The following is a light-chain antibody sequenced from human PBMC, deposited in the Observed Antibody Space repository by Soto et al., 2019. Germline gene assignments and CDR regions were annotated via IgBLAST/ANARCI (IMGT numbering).Light chain of an antibody. J-gene: IGLJ1*01. CDR1: SSNIGAGYD. V-gene: IGLV1-40*01. CDR2: GNS. CDR3: KSYDSSLSGYV. Sequence: QSVLTQQPSLSGAPGHRVTISCTGSSSNIGAGYDVHWYQQLPGTAPKLLIYGNSNRPSGVPDRFSGSKSGTSASLAITGLQAEDEADYYCKSYDSSLSGYVFGTGTKVTVL.